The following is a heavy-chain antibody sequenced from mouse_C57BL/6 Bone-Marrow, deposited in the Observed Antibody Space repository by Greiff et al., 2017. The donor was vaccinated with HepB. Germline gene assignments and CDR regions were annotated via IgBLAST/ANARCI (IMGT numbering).Heavy chain of an antibody. CDR2: ISDSGRT. Sequence: EVQLVESGPGLAKPSQTLTLSCSATGYSFTSYYLNWIRKFPGNKLEYMGYISDSGRTYYNPSLKSRNSITQDTTKNQYYLQLNSVNTEDTATYYCARDPYDSGSSPRDCAMDYWGQGTSVTVSS. V-gene: IGHV3-8*01. CDR1: GYSFTSYY. D-gene: IGHD1-1*01. J-gene: IGHJ4*01. CDR3: ARDPYDSGSSPRDCAMDY.